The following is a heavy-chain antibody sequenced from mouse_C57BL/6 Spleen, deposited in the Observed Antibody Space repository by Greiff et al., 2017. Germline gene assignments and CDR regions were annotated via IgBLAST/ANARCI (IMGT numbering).Heavy chain of an antibody. D-gene: IGHD1-1*01. CDR3: AICYYGSSLLYAMDY. CDR1: GYTFTSYW. Sequence: VQLQQPGAELVKPGASVKLSCKASGYTFTSYWMHWVKQRPGRGLEWIGRIDPNSGGTKYNEQFKSKATLTVDKPSSSAYMQLRSLTSEDSAVYYFAICYYGSSLLYAMDYWGQGTSVTVSS. V-gene: IGHV1-72*01. CDR2: IDPNSGGT. J-gene: IGHJ4*01.